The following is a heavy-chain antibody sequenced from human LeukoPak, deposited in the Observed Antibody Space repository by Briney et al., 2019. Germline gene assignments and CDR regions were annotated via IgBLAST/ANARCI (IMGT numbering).Heavy chain of an antibody. CDR2: ISAYNGNT. Sequence: ASVKVSCKASGYTSTSYGISWVRQAPGQGLEWMGWISAYNGNTNYAQKLQGRVTMTTDTSTSTAYMELRSLRSDDTAVYYCARGAHRDYYYYYGMDVWGQGTTVTVSS. D-gene: IGHD1-14*01. CDR3: ARGAHRDYYYYYGMDV. CDR1: GYTSTSYG. J-gene: IGHJ6*02. V-gene: IGHV1-18*01.